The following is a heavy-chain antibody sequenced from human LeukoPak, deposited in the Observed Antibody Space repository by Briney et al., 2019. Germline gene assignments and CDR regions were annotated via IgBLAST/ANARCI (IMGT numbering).Heavy chain of an antibody. Sequence: GESLKISCKGSGYIFTSYWIGWVRQMPGKGLEWMGIIYAGDSDTRYSPSFQGQVTISVDKSISTAYLQWSRLQASDTAMYYCARAIGTSQFYFYYGMDVWGQGTTVTVSS. CDR2: IYAGDSDT. J-gene: IGHJ6*02. CDR3: ARAIGTSQFYFYYGMDV. D-gene: IGHD2-2*01. CDR1: GYIFTSYW. V-gene: IGHV5-51*01.